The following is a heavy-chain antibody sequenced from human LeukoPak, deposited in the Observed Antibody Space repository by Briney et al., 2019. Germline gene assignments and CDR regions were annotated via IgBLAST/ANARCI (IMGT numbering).Heavy chain of an antibody. CDR2: FGTRSTSV. J-gene: IGHJ4*02. D-gene: IGHD3-16*01. CDR1: GFTFSGYS. CDR3: ARELSEGFDF. V-gene: IGHV3-21*01. Sequence: WGSLRLSCTASGFTFSGYSMNWIRQAPGKGLEWVSSFGTRSTSVYHAGSVKGRFAISRDNAKNSLYLQMNSLRAEDTALYYCARELSEGFDFWGQGTLVTVSS.